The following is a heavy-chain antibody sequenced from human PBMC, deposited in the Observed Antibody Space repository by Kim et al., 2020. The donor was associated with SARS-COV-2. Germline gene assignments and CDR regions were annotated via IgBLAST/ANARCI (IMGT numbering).Heavy chain of an antibody. CDR1: GDSISNNY. D-gene: IGHD2-15*01. CDR3: ARRETGGNYFVY. J-gene: IGHJ4*02. CDR2: IYNSGST. Sequence: SETLSLTCTVSGDSISNNYWSWIRQPAGKGLEWIGRIYNSGSTNYNPSLKSRVTMSVDTSKNQFSLKLTSIIAADTAVYYCARRETGGNYFVYWGQGTLV. V-gene: IGHV4-4*07.